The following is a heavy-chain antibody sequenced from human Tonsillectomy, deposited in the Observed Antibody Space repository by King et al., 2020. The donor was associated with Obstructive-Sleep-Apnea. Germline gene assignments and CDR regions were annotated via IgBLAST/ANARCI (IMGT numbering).Heavy chain of an antibody. CDR1: GGSISSYY. Sequence: QLQESGPGLVKPSETLSLTCTVSGGSISSYYWNWIRQPPGKGLEWIGYIYYSGSTNYNPSLKSRVTISVDTSKNQFSLKLSSVTAADTAVYYCARDEYYSGSGSYRGYFDYWGKGTLVTVSS. D-gene: IGHD3-10*01. CDR3: ARDEYYSGSGSYRGYFDY. V-gene: IGHV4-59*01. J-gene: IGHJ4*02. CDR2: IYYSGST.